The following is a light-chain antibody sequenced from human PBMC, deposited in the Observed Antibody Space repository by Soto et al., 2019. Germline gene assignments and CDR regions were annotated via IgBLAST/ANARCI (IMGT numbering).Light chain of an antibody. CDR1: QSISDW. Sequence: DIQLTQSPSTLSAYVGDRVNMTCRASQSISDWLAWYQQKPGKAPELLISDASTLATGVPSRFSGSGSGTEFTLTISSLQPDDFATYYCQQYNSYPWTFGQGTKVDIK. CDR2: DAS. J-gene: IGKJ1*01. V-gene: IGKV1-5*01. CDR3: QQYNSYPWT.